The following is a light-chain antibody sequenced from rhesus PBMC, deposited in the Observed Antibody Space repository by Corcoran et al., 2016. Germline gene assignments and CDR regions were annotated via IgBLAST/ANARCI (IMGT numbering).Light chain of an antibody. J-gene: IGKJ4*01. V-gene: IGKV1-22*01. Sequence: DIQMTQSPSSLSASVGDTVPITCRASQSISSRLDWYQQKPWKAPKLLIYKASSLQSGFPSKLSGRGSGTDFTLTSRGLQPGDFATYYCLQYGSSPLAYGGGTKVEIK. CDR1: QSISSR. CDR2: KAS. CDR3: LQYGSSPLA.